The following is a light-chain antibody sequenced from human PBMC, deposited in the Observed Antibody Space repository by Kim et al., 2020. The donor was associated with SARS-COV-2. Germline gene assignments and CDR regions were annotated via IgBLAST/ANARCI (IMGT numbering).Light chain of an antibody. CDR1: NIGSKS. Sequence: SYELTQPPSVSVAQGKTARITCGGNNIGSKSVHWYQQKPGQAPVLVIYYDSDRPSGIPERFSGSNSGNTATLTISRVEAGDEADYYCQVWDSSSGQGVFGTGTKVTVL. V-gene: IGLV3-21*04. CDR2: YDS. J-gene: IGLJ1*01. CDR3: QVWDSSSGQGV.